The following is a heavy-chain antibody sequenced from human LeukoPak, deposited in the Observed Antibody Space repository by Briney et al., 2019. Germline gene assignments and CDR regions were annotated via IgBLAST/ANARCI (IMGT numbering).Heavy chain of an antibody. Sequence: SETLSLTCIVSGGSITGYYWSWIRQPPGKGLEWIGYTHSNGDTNYNPSLKSRVTISVDTSQSQFSLRLNSVTAADAAMYHCARGGWSLDDWGQGSLVAVSS. V-gene: IGHV4-59*01. CDR3: ARGGWSLDD. J-gene: IGHJ4*02. D-gene: IGHD6-19*01. CDR2: THSNGDT. CDR1: GGSITGYY.